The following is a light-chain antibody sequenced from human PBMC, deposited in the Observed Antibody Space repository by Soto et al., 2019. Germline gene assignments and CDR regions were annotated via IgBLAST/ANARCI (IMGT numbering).Light chain of an antibody. Sequence: EIVMTQSPATLSVSPGERATLSCRASQSVSSNLAWYQQKPGQAPRLLIYGASTRATGIPDRFSGSGSGTEFTLTISSLQSEDFAVYYCQQYNNWPDTFGQGTKLEIK. CDR1: QSVSSN. J-gene: IGKJ2*01. CDR2: GAS. CDR3: QQYNNWPDT. V-gene: IGKV3-15*01.